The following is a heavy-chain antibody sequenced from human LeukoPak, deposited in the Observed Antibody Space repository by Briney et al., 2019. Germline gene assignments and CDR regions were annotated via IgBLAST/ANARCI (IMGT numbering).Heavy chain of an antibody. J-gene: IGHJ6*03. CDR3: ARDLYSSSWDRGKRPNYYYYYMDV. CDR1: GYTFTSYY. D-gene: IGHD6-13*01. Sequence: GSVKVSCKASGYTFTSYYIHWVRQAPGQGLEWMGIINPSGGSTSFAQKFQGRVTMTRDMSTSTVYMELSSLRSEDTAVYYCARDLYSSSWDRGKRPNYYYYYMDVWGKGTTVTVSS. CDR2: INPSGGST. V-gene: IGHV1-46*01.